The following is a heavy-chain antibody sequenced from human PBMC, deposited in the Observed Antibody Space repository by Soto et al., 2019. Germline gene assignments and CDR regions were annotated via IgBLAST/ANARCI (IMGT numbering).Heavy chain of an antibody. CDR3: AKELDYDSSGYRGGFDY. Sequence: GGSLRLSCAASGFTFSSYAMSWVRQAPGKGLEWVSVISASGGSTYYADSVKGRFTISRDNSKNSLYLQMKSLRAEDTAVYYCAKELDYDSSGYRGGFDYWGQGTLVTVSS. CDR1: GFTFSSYA. V-gene: IGHV3-23*01. D-gene: IGHD3-22*01. J-gene: IGHJ4*02. CDR2: ISASGGST.